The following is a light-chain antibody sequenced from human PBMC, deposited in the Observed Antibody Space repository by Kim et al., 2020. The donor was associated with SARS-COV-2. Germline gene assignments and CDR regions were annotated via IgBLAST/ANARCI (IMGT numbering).Light chain of an antibody. CDR1: KWGEKY. V-gene: IGLV3-1*01. CDR2: QDT. Sequence: SVSPGQTASITCSGDKWGEKYACWYQQKPGQSPVLVIYQDTKRPSGIPERFSGSNSGNTATLTISGTQAMDEADYYGQTWDSITVVFGGGTQLTVL. CDR3: QTWDSITVV. J-gene: IGLJ2*01.